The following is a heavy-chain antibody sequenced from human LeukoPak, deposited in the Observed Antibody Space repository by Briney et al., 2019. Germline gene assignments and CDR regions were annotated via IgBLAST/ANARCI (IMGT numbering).Heavy chain of an antibody. CDR1: GGSISSHY. CDR3: ARGRGYQGRWFDP. D-gene: IGHD2-15*01. CDR2: TSYIGST. V-gene: IGHV4-59*11. Sequence: PSETLSLTCTVSGGSISSHYWTWIRQPPGKGLEWIGYTSYIGSTNYNPSLKSRVTISVDTSNNQFSLKLSSVTAADTAVYYCARGRGYQGRWFDPWGQGTLVTVSS. J-gene: IGHJ5*02.